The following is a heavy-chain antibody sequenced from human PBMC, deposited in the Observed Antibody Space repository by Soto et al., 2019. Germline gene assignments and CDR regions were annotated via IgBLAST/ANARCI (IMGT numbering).Heavy chain of an antibody. CDR1: GGTFSSYA. CDR3: ARMGGAAAGTDLTDY. Sequence: ASVKVSCKASGGTFSSYAISWVRQAPGQGLEWMGGIIPIFGTANYAQKFQGRVTITADESTSTAYMELSSLRSEDTAVYYCARMGGAAAGTDLTDYWGQGTLVTVSS. V-gene: IGHV1-69*13. D-gene: IGHD6-13*01. CDR2: IIPIFGTA. J-gene: IGHJ4*02.